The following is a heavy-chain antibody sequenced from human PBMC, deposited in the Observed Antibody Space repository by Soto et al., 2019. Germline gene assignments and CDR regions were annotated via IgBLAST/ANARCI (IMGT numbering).Heavy chain of an antibody. D-gene: IGHD3-10*01. Sequence: SVNVSCKASGGTFSSYTISWVRQAPGQGLEWMGRIIPILGIANYAQKFQGRVTITADKSTSTAYMELSSLRSEDTAVYYCARGVRVTMVRGVEDYWGQGTLVTVSS. CDR2: IIPILGIA. CDR1: GGTFSSYT. J-gene: IGHJ4*02. CDR3: ARGVRVTMVRGVEDY. V-gene: IGHV1-69*02.